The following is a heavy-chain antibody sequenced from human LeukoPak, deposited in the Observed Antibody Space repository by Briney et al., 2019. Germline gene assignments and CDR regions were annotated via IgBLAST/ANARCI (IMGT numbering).Heavy chain of an antibody. Sequence: SETLSLTCAVSGYSISSGYYRGWIRQPPGKGLEWIGSIYHSGSTYYNPSLKSRVTISVDTSKNQFSLKLSSVTAADTAVYYCARLYCSSTSCYRWDAFDIWGQGTMVTVSS. J-gene: IGHJ3*02. CDR2: IYHSGST. CDR1: GYSISSGYY. V-gene: IGHV4-38-2*01. D-gene: IGHD2-2*01. CDR3: ARLYCSSTSCYRWDAFDI.